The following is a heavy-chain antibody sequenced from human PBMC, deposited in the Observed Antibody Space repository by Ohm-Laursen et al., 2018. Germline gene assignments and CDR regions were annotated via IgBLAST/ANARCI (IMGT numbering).Heavy chain of an antibody. J-gene: IGHJ6*02. CDR3: ARGVLLWFGEKIHYYYGMDV. CDR1: GYTFTSYD. D-gene: IGHD3-10*01. Sequence: ASVKVSCKASGYTFTSYDINWVRQATGQGLEWMGWMNPNSGNTGYAQKFQGRVTMTRNTSISTAYMELSSLRSEDTAVYYCARGVLLWFGEKIHYYYGMDVWGQGTTVTVSS. V-gene: IGHV1-8*01. CDR2: MNPNSGNT.